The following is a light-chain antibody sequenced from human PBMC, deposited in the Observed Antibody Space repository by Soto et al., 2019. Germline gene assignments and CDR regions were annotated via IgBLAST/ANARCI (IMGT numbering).Light chain of an antibody. CDR1: QSVSGSY. V-gene: IGKV3-20*01. CDR2: GAS. CDR3: QQYGSSPWT. J-gene: IGKJ1*01. Sequence: DIVLTQSPGTPSSSPGERATLSCRASQSVSGSYLAWYQQKPGHAPRLLIYGASSRATGIPDRLSGSVSGTDYTLSSSVLEPEDFAVYHCQQYGSSPWTFGQGTKV.